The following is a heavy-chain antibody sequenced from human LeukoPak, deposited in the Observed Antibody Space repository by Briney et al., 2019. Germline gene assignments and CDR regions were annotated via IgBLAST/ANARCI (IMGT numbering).Heavy chain of an antibody. J-gene: IGHJ4*02. D-gene: IGHD6-13*01. Sequence: ASVKVSCKASGYTFTDYYMHWVRQAPGQGLEWLGWINLNTGGINCAPKFQDRVTMTRDTSISTAHMELSRLRSDDTAVYYCARDQYSSSWYGSDYWGQGTLVTVSS. V-gene: IGHV1-2*02. CDR3: ARDQYSSSWYGSDY. CDR1: GYTFTDYY. CDR2: INLNTGGI.